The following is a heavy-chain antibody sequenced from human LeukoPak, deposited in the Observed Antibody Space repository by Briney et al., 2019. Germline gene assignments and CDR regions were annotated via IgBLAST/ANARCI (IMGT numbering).Heavy chain of an antibody. CDR1: GYTFTCYY. D-gene: IGHD6-19*01. CDR3: ARDRLIAVAGSSYYYYYYMDV. Sequence: ASVKVSCKASGYTFTCYYMRWVRQAPGQGLEWMGWINPNSGGTNYAQKFQGRVTMTRDTSISTAYMELSRLRSDDTAVYYCARDRLIAVAGSSYYYYYYMDVWGKGTTVTISS. CDR2: INPNSGGT. V-gene: IGHV1-2*02. J-gene: IGHJ6*03.